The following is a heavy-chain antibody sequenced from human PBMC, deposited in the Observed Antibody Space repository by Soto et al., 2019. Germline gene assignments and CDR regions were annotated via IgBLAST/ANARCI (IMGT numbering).Heavy chain of an antibody. V-gene: IGHV3-23*01. J-gene: IGHJ4*02. CDR3: AKVNTMVRGVIGKFDY. D-gene: IGHD3-10*01. Sequence: PGGSLRLSCAASGFTFSSYAMSWVRQAPGKGLEWVSAISGSGGSTYYADSVKGRFTISRDNSKNTLYLQMNSLRAEDTAVYYCAKVNTMVRGVIGKFDYWGQGTLVTVSS. CDR1: GFTFSSYA. CDR2: ISGSGGST.